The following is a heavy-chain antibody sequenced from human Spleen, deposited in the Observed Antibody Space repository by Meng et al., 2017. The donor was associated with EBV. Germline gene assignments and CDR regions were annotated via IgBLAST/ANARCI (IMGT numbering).Heavy chain of an antibody. CDR3: ARGIMTTVTTLFFFDS. D-gene: IGHD4-17*01. J-gene: IGHJ4*02. CDR1: GDSFSVGGYC. Sequence: SGLGVPPQTLSPTCSFPGDSFSVGGYCWSWVRQPPGKGLEWIAYIYHSGSVYYNPYLKSRVTISLDRSKNQFSLELNSVTAADTAVYYCARGIMTTVTTLFFFDSWGQGTLVTVSS. V-gene: IGHV4-30-2*01. CDR2: IYHSGSV.